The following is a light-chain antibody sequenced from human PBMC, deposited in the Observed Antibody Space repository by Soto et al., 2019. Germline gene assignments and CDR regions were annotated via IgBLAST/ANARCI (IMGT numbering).Light chain of an antibody. Sequence: EIVLTQSPGSLSLSPGERATLSCRASQSVDSTFFAWYQKKPGQAPRLLIYGASKRATGVPDRFSGSGSGTDFTLTISRLAPEYVAVYYCQQYMSSVTFGQGTKVEI. CDR2: GAS. V-gene: IGKV3-20*01. J-gene: IGKJ1*01. CDR1: QSVDSTF. CDR3: QQYMSSVT.